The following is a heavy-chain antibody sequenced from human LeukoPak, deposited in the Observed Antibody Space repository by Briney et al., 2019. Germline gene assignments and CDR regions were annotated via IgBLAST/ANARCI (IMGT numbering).Heavy chain of an antibody. J-gene: IGHJ4*02. CDR1: GYTFTGYY. CDR2: ISPNSGGT. D-gene: IGHD4-17*01. CDR3: ASAAHMTTVTTSTDY. V-gene: IGHV1-2*06. Sequence: ASVKVSCKASGYTFTGYYMHWVRQAPGQRLEWMGRISPNSGGTNYAQKFQGRVTMTRDTSISTAYMELSRLRSDDTAVYSCASAAHMTTVTTSTDYWGQGTLVTVSS.